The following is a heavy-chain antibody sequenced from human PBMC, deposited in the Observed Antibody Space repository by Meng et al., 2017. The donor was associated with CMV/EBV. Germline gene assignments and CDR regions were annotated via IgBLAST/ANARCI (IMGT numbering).Heavy chain of an antibody. CDR1: GFTFGDYA. J-gene: IGHJ6*02. CDR3: TRKICGGDCYFYYYYGMDV. D-gene: IGHD2-21*01. Sequence: GESLKISCTASGFTFGDYAMSWVRQAPGKGLEWVGVIRSKAYGGTTEYAASVKGRFTISRDDSKSIAYLQMNSLKTEDTAVYYCTRKICGGDCYFYYYYGMDVWGQGTTVTVSS. CDR2: IRSKAYGGTT. V-gene: IGHV3-49*04.